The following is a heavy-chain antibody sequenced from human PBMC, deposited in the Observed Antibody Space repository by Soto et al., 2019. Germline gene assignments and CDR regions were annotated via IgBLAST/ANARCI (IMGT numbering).Heavy chain of an antibody. V-gene: IGHV3-33*01. CDR3: ASGSPVALYGMDV. J-gene: IGHJ6*02. CDR1: GFTFSSYG. Sequence: GGSLRLSCAASGFTFSSYGMHWVRQAPGKGLEWVAVIWYDGSNKYYADSVKGRFTISRDNSKNTLYLQMNSLRAEDTAVYYCASGSPVALYGMDVWGQGTTVTVS. D-gene: IGHD2-15*01. CDR2: IWYDGSNK.